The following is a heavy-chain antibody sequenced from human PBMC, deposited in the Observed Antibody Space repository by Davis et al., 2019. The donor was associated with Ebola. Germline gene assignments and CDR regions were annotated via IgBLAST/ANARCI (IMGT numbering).Heavy chain of an antibody. CDR2: MDITGVNK. CDR1: GLSIGNNV. Sequence: PGGSLRLSCAASGLSIGNNVITWVRQAPGKGLQWVSGMDITGVNKQYAESVRGRFTISRDTSKNMLYLQMNSLRAEDTGVYFCAKEMKGLGAFDLWGQGTMVTVS. V-gene: IGHV3-23*01. D-gene: IGHD3-16*01. J-gene: IGHJ3*01. CDR3: AKEMKGLGAFDL.